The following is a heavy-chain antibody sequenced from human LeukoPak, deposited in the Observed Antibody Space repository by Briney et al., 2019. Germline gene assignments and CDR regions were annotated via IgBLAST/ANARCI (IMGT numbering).Heavy chain of an antibody. D-gene: IGHD1-26*01. V-gene: IGHV3-30-3*01. CDR1: GFTFSSYA. CDR2: ISYDGSNK. J-gene: IGHJ4*02. CDR3: ASGGRYHVDY. Sequence: PGGSLTLTCAASGFTFSSYAMHWVRQAPGKGLEWVAVISYDGSNKYYADSEKGRFTISRDNSKNTLYLQMNSLRAEDTAVYYYASGGRYHVDYWGQGTLVTVSS.